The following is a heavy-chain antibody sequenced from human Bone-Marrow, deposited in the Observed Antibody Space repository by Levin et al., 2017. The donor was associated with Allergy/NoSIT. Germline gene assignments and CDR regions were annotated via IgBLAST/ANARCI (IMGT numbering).Heavy chain of an antibody. D-gene: IGHD4/OR15-4a*01. CDR2: ISSSGSTI. V-gene: IGHV3-11*01. Sequence: GGSLRLSCAASGFTFSDYYMSWIRQAPGKGLEWVSYISSSGSTINYADSLRGRFTTSRDNAKNSLFLQMNSLRAEGTAVYYCARTMVTNRYWYFDLWGRGTPVTVSS. CDR3: ARTMVTNRYWYFDL. J-gene: IGHJ2*01. CDR1: GFTFSDYY.